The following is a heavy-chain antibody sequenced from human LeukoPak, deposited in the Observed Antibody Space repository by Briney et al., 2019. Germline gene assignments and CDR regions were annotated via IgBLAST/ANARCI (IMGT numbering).Heavy chain of an antibody. CDR1: GFTVSSTY. D-gene: IGHD1-14*01. Sequence: GGSLRLSCAASGFTVSSTYMSWVRQAPGKGLEWVSITYSNGNTNYADFVKGRFTISRDNSRDTLSLQMDSLRAEDTAVYYCARKNHLFNAAFDIWGQGTVVTVSS. V-gene: IGHV3-53*01. CDR2: TYSNGNT. J-gene: IGHJ3*02. CDR3: ARKNHLFNAAFDI.